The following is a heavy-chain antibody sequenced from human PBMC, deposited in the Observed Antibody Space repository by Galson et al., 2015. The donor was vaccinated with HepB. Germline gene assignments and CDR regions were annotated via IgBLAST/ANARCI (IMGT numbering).Heavy chain of an antibody. V-gene: IGHV1-69*04. D-gene: IGHD2-15*01. CDR1: GGTFSSYA. J-gene: IGHJ4*02. CDR2: IIPILGIA. CDR3: ARGGALGYCSGGSCYRGPFNY. Sequence: SVKVSCKASGGTFSSYAISWVRQAPGQGLEWMGRIIPILGIANYAQKFQGRVTITADKSTSTAYMELSSLRSEDTAVYYCARGGALGYCSGGSCYRGPFNYWGQGTLVTVSS.